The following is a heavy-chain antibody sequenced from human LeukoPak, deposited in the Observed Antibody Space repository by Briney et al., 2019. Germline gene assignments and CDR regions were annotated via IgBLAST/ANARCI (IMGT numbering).Heavy chain of an antibody. V-gene: IGHV1-46*01. CDR3: ARDIRARGASYYGMDV. J-gene: IGHJ6*02. Sequence: ASVKVSCKASGYTFTSYYMHWVRQAPGQGLEWMGIINPSGGGTSYAQKFQGRVTMTRDTSTSTVYMELSSLRSEDTAVYYCARDIRARGASYYGMDVWGQGTTVTVSS. CDR1: GYTFTSYY. CDR2: INPSGGGT. D-gene: IGHD1-26*01.